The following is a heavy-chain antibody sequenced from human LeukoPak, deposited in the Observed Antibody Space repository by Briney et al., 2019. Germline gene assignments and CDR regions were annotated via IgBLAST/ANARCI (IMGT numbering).Heavy chain of an antibody. CDR1: GLTFSSHW. CDR3: ARGRPHGNDY. V-gene: IGHV3-74*01. J-gene: IGHJ4*02. D-gene: IGHD4-23*01. Sequence: GGSLRLSCAASGLTFSSHWMHWVRQAPGKGLVWVSRVTNDGSSTTYADSVKGRFSISRDNAKNTLYLQMNSLRVEDTAVYYCARGRPHGNDYWGQGTLVTVSS. CDR2: VTNDGSST.